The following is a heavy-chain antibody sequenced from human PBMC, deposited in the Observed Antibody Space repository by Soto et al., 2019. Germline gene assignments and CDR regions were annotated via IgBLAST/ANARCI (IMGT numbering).Heavy chain of an antibody. J-gene: IGHJ6*03. Sequence: SQTLSLTCVISGDSVSSNSAAGNWIRLSPSRGLEWLARTYYRSRWYNDYAVSVRSRITVNPDTSKNQFSLQLTSVTPEDTAVYYCAGTTSHQWYYMDVWGKGTTVTVSS. CDR2: TYYRSRWYN. CDR3: AGTTSHQWYYMDV. V-gene: IGHV6-1*01. D-gene: IGHD1-7*01. CDR1: GDSVSSNSAA.